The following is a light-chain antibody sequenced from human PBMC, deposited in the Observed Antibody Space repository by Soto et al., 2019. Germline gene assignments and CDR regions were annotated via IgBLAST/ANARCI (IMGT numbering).Light chain of an antibody. CDR2: DAS. V-gene: IGKV3-11*01. CDR1: QSVRSY. J-gene: IGKJ3*01. Sequence: EVVLTQSPATLSLSPGDRATLSCRASQSVRSYLVWYQQKPGQAPRLLIYDASNRATGIPARFSGSGSGTDFPLSISSLEPEDFAVYYCQHRDNWPYTFGPGTKVEIK. CDR3: QHRDNWPYT.